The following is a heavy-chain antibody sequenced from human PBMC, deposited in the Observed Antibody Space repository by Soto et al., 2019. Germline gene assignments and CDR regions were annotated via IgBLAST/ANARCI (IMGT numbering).Heavy chain of an antibody. CDR2: ITAYGDST. J-gene: IGHJ5*02. V-gene: IGHV3-23*01. D-gene: IGHD6-19*01. CDR3: AKDPLWYDSDWYPPPGFDR. Sequence: EVQLLESGGGFVQPGGSLRLSCAASGFTFSNYAMSWVRQAPGKGLEWVSAITAYGDSTHYADSVKGRFTISRDSPKNTLYLQTDSLRAEDTAVYYCAKDPLWYDSDWYPPPGFDRWGQGTLVTVSS. CDR1: GFTFSNYA.